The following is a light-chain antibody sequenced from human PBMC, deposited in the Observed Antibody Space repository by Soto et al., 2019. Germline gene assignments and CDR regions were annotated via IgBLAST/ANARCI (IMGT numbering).Light chain of an antibody. J-gene: IGKJ1*01. Sequence: DVVMTQSPDSLAVSLGERATINCKSSQDVLYSSNNKSYLAWYQQKPGQPPKLLIYWASTRESGVPDRFSGSGSGTDFTLTISSRQAEDVAVYYCQQYYSHPRTFGQGTKVEFK. V-gene: IGKV4-1*01. CDR1: QDVLYSSNNKSY. CDR2: WAS. CDR3: QQYYSHPRT.